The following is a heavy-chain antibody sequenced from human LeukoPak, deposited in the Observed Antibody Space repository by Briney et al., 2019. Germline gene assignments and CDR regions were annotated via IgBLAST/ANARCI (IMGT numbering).Heavy chain of an antibody. J-gene: IGHJ2*01. CDR3: ARDQGSGGTYFDL. Sequence: GGSLRLSCAASGFTFSSYGMHWVRQAPGKGLEWVAVIWYDGSNKYYADSVKGRLTISRDNSKNTLYLQMNSLRAEDTAVYYCARDQGSGGTYFDLWGRGTLVTVSS. D-gene: IGHD2-15*01. V-gene: IGHV3-33*01. CDR2: IWYDGSNK. CDR1: GFTFSSYG.